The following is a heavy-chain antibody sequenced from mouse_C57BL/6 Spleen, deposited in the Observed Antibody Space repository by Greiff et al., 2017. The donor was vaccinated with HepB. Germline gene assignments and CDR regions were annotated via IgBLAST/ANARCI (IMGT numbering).Heavy chain of an antibody. CDR1: GFSLTSYA. J-gene: IGHJ2*01. CDR2: IWTGGGT. CDR3: ARIDDIFTTVFDY. V-gene: IGHV2-9-1*01. Sequence: VHLVESGPGLVAPSQSLSITCTVSGFSLTSYAISWVRQPPGKGLEWLGVIWTGGGTNYNSALKSRLSISKDNSKSQVFLKMNSLQTDDTARYYCARIDDIFTTVFDYWGQGTTLTVSS. D-gene: IGHD1-1*01.